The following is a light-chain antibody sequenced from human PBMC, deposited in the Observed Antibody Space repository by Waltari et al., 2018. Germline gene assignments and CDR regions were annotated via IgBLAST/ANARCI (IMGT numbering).Light chain of an antibody. J-gene: IGLJ3*02. CDR3: QTGGHGTWV. V-gene: IGLV4-69*01. CDR1: SGHRSNV. Sequence: QLVLTQSPSASASLGASVKLTCTLSSGHRSNVIAWLPEQPGKGPRYLMKVNSDGSHSKGDEIPDRFSGSSSGAERYLTISSLQSEDEADYYCQTGGHGTWVFGGGTKLTVL. CDR2: VNSDGSH.